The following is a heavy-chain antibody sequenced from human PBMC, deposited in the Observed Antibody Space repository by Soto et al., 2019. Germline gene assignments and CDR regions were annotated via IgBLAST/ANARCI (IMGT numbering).Heavy chain of an antibody. D-gene: IGHD3-9*01. CDR3: VTDVPNDIYPYDY. CDR1: GCTFSNYG. J-gene: IGHJ4*02. V-gene: IGHV3-30*03. Sequence: GGSLRLSCAAAGCTFSNYGIHWVRQVPGKGLEWVAVISYDGSDKSYADSVKGRFTISRDNSKNTLYLQMNSLRPEDTAVYYCVTDVPNDIYPYDYWGQGTLVTVSS. CDR2: ISYDGSDK.